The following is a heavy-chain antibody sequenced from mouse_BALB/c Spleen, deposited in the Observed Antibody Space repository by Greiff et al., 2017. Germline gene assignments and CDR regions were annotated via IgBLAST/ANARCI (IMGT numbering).Heavy chain of an antibody. V-gene: IGHV7-3*02. CDR1: GFTFTDYY. CDR2: IRNKANGYTT. Sequence: EVQVVESGGGLVQPGGSLRLSCATSGFTFTDYYMSWVRQPPGKALEWLGFIRNKANGYTTEYSASVKGRFTISRDNSQSILYLQMNTLRAEDSATYYCARDWGNYEGFDYWGQGTTLTVSS. D-gene: IGHD2-1*01. CDR3: ARDWGNYEGFDY. J-gene: IGHJ2*01.